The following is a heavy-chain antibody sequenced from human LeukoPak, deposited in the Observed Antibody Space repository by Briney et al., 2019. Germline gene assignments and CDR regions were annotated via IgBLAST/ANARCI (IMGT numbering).Heavy chain of an antibody. V-gene: IGHV3-11*01. Sequence: GGSLRLSCAASGFTFSDYYMSWIRQAPGKGLEWVSYISSSSTTISYADSVKGRFTISRDNAENSLYLQMNSLRAEDTAVYYGARGGGLLYKEDASDIWGQGTMVTDSS. CDR2: ISSSSTTI. J-gene: IGHJ3*02. CDR1: GFTFSDYY. D-gene: IGHD2-2*02. CDR3: ARGGGLLYKEDASDI.